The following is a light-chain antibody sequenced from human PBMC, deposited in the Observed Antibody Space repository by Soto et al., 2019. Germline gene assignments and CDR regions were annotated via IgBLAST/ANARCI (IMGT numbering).Light chain of an antibody. CDR1: QSVSNNY. V-gene: IGKV3-20*01. J-gene: IGKJ1*01. Sequence: SVLTQSPGTLSLSQGERATLSCRASQSVSNNYLAWYQQKPGQAPRLLIYGASNRATGIPDRFSGSGSGTDFTLTISRLEPEDFAVYYCLQYGSSGTFGQGTKADIK. CDR3: LQYGSSGT. CDR2: GAS.